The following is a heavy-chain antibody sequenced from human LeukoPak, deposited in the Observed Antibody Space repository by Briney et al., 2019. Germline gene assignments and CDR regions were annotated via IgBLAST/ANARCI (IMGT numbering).Heavy chain of an antibody. D-gene: IGHD6-25*01. CDR2: INPRGGST. CDR3: ARVGTAAATADY. J-gene: IGHJ4*02. CDR1: GYTFTGYY. Sequence: GASVKVSCKASGYTFTGYYMHWVRQAPGQRPEWMGIINPRGGSTDYAQKFQGRVTMTSDTSTSTVYMELNSLKSEDTAVYFCARVGTAAATADYWGQGNLVTVSS. V-gene: IGHV1-46*01.